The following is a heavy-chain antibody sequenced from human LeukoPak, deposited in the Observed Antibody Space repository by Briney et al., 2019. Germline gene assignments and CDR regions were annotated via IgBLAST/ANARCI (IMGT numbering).Heavy chain of an antibody. D-gene: IGHD6-19*01. CDR3: ARHWGSSGWGGY. Sequence: PSETLSLTCTVSGGSISSSSYYWGSIRRPPGRGLEWIGSIYYSGSTYYNPSLKSRGTISVDTSKNQFSMKLSSVTAADTAVYYCARHWGSSGWGGYWGQGTLVTVSS. CDR1: GGSISSSSYY. CDR2: IYYSGST. J-gene: IGHJ4*02. V-gene: IGHV4-39*01.